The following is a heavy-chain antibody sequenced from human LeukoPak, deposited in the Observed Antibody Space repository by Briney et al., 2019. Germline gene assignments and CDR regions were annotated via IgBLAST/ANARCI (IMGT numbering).Heavy chain of an antibody. J-gene: IGHJ4*02. Sequence: SETLSLTCTVSGGSISNYYWSWIRQPPGKGLEWIGYIYSSGSTNFNPSLMSRVTISVDTSKNHFSLNLSSVTAADTAVYYCARWGSIAAARFDYWGQGTLVTVSS. CDR1: GGSISNYY. V-gene: IGHV4-59*01. CDR3: ARWGSIAAARFDY. D-gene: IGHD6-13*01. CDR2: IYSSGST.